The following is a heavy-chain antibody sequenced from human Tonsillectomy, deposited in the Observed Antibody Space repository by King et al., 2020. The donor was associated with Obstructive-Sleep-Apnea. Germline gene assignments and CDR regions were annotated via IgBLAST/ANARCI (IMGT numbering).Heavy chain of an antibody. CDR1: GFTFSSYS. J-gene: IGHJ4*02. D-gene: IGHD6-6*01. CDR2: IMSSSSTI. CDR3: ARQYSSSLYYFDY. Sequence: VQLVESGGGLVQPGGSLRLSCAASGFTFSSYSMNWVRQAPGKGLEWVSYIMSSSSTIYYADSVKGRFTISRDNAKNSLYLQMNSLRAEDTAVYYCARQYSSSLYYFDYWGQGTLVTVSS. V-gene: IGHV3-48*04.